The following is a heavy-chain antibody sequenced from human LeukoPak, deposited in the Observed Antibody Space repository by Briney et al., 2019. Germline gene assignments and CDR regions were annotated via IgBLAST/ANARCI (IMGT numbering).Heavy chain of an antibody. J-gene: IGHJ5*02. Sequence: GGSLRLSCAASGFTFSSYSMNWVRQAPGKGLEWVSSISSSSSYIYYADSVKGRFTISRDNAKNSLYLQMNSLRAEDTAVYYCARHTARYCSSASCYFDWFDPWGQGTLVTVSS. V-gene: IGHV3-21*01. CDR3: ARHTARYCSSASCYFDWFDP. CDR1: GFTFSSYS. D-gene: IGHD2-2*01. CDR2: ISSSSSYI.